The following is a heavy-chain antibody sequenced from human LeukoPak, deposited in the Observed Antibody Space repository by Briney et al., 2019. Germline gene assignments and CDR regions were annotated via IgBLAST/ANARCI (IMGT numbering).Heavy chain of an antibody. CDR1: GYTFTSYD. D-gene: IGHD4-17*01. Sequence: ASVKVSCKASGYTFTSYDINWVRQATGQGLEWMGWMNPNSGNTGYAQKFQGRVTMTRNTSISTAYMELSSLRSDDTAVYYCARRVTTVTKGTDYWGQGTLVTVSS. CDR3: ARRVTTVTKGTDY. V-gene: IGHV1-8*01. J-gene: IGHJ4*02. CDR2: MNPNSGNT.